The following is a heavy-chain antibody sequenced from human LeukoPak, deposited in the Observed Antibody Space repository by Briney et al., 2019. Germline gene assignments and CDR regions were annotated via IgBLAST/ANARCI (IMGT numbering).Heavy chain of an antibody. V-gene: IGHV4-4*07. CDR3: AQVTVGGHFDF. CDR2: VSATGST. J-gene: IGHJ4*02. CDR1: GGSISDFY. Sequence: PSETLSLTCTVSGGSISDFYWSWIRQPAGKGLEYIGRVSATGSTSFHPSLQSRVTMSVDTSKSQFSLKLNSVTAADTGVYYCAQVTVGGHFDFWGQGILVTVSS. D-gene: IGHD6-19*01.